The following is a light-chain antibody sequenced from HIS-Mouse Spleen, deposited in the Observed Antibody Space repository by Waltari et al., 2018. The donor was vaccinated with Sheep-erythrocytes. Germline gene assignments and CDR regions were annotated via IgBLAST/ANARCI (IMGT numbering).Light chain of an antibody. CDR2: QDS. V-gene: IGLV3-1*01. CDR3: QAWDSSTAV. J-gene: IGLJ2*01. CDR1: KLGDKY. Sequence: SYELTQPPSVSVSPGQTASITCSGDKLGDKYACWYQQKPGQSPVLVIYQDSKRRSGIPVRFSGSSSGNTATLTISGTQAMDEADYYCQAWDSSTAVFGGGTKLTVL.